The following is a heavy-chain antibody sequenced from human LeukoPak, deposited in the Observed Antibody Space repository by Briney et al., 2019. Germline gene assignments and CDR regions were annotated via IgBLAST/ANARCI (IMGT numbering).Heavy chain of an antibody. CDR3: ARCLLVPAASNWFDP. Sequence: PSETLSLTCAVSGGSISSSSYYWGWIRQPPGKGLEWIGSIYYSGSTYYNPSLKSRVTISVDTSKNQFSLKLSSVTAADTAVYYCARCLLVPAASNWFDPWGQGTLVTVPS. CDR1: GGSISSSSYY. V-gene: IGHV4-39*07. J-gene: IGHJ5*02. CDR2: IYYSGST. D-gene: IGHD2-2*01.